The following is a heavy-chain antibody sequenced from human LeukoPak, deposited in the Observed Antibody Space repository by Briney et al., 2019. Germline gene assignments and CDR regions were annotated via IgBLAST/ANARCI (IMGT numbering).Heavy chain of an antibody. D-gene: IGHD5-18*01. Sequence: SETLSLTCTVSGGSISSSSYYWGWIRQPPGKGLEWIGSIYYSGSTYYNPSPKSRVTISVDTSKNQFSLKLSSVTAADTAVYYCAGSRGYSYGLWGQGTLVTVSS. J-gene: IGHJ4*02. CDR2: IYYSGST. V-gene: IGHV4-39*01. CDR1: GGSISSSSYY. CDR3: AGSRGYSYGL.